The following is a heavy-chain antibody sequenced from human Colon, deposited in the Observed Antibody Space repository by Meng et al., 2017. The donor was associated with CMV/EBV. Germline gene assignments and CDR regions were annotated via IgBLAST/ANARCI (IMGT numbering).Heavy chain of an antibody. V-gene: IGHV4-39*07. Sequence: QLEEAGPGLVKPSETLSLTCSVSGCSFTKNSYFWAWIRQPPGKGLEYIGSIYNSGSTYYNASLKSRVTMSVDTSKNQFSLKLSSVTAADTAKYYCARGGLNFFDYWGQGTLVTVSS. CDR3: ARGGLNFFDY. CDR1: GCSFTKNSYF. CDR2: IYNSGST. J-gene: IGHJ4*02.